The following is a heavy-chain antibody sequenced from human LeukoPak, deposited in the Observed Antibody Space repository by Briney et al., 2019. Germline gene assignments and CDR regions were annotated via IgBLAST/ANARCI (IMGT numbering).Heavy chain of an antibody. CDR1: GGSISSYY. CDR3: ARVDPDSSSTLEVFDY. J-gene: IGHJ4*02. Sequence: SETLSLTCTVSGGSISSYYWSWIRQPPGKGLEGMGYLYYSGSTNYNPSLKSRVTISVDTSKNQFSLKLSSATAADTAVYYCARVDPDSSSTLEVFDYWGQGTLVTVSS. CDR2: LYYSGST. V-gene: IGHV4-59*01. D-gene: IGHD6-6*01.